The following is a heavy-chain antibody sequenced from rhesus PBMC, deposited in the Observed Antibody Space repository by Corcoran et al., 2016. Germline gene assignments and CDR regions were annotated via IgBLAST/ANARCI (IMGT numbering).Heavy chain of an antibody. D-gene: IGHD2-33*01. CDR2: INWCGGSP. CDR1: GVTFSSYW. Sequence: EVQLVESGGGLAKPGGSLRLSCAASGVTFSSYWMNWVRQTPGKGLEGVSAINWCGGSPDYADSVQGRFTISSDNSKNTLSLQMNSLRAEDTAVYYCSTGLLLRSRYFEFWGQGALVTVSS. CDR3: STGLLLRSRYFEF. V-gene: IGHV3S42*01. J-gene: IGHJ1*01.